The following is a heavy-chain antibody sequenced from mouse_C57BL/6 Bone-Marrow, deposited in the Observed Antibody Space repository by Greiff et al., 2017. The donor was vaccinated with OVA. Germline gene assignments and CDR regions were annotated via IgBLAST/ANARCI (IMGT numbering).Heavy chain of an antibody. CDR1: GYTFTSYW. CDR3: ARSGHYYGSSYGFAY. Sequence: QVQLQQPGAELVRPGSSVKLSCKASGYTFTSYWMHWVKQRPIQGLEWIGNIDPSDSEAHYNQKFKDKATLTVDKSSSTAYMQLSSLTSEDSAVYYCARSGHYYGSSYGFAYWGQGTLVTVSA. D-gene: IGHD1-1*01. V-gene: IGHV1-52*01. CDR2: IDPSDSEA. J-gene: IGHJ3*01.